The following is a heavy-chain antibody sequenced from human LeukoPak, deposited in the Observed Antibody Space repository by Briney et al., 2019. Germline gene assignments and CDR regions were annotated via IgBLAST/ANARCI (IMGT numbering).Heavy chain of an antibody. Sequence: PGRSLRLSCAASGFTFSSYGMHWVRQAPGKGLEWVAVIWYDGSNKYYADSVKGRFTISRDNSKNTLYLQMNSLRAEDTAVYYCARGRGWLRFFDYWGQGTLVTVSS. J-gene: IGHJ4*02. CDR1: GFTFSSYG. D-gene: IGHD5-12*01. V-gene: IGHV3-33*01. CDR3: ARGRGWLRFFDY. CDR2: IWYDGSNK.